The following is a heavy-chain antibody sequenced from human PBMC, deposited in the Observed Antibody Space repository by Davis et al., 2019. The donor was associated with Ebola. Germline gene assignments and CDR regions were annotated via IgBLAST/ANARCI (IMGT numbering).Heavy chain of an antibody. D-gene: IGHD3-22*01. CDR2: ISAYNGNT. CDR3: ARSITIIVVGYFDY. Sequence: ASVKVSCKASGYTLTSYGISWVRQAPGQGLEWIGWISAYNGNTNYAQKLQGRVTMNIDPSTSTAYMELRSRRSDDTAVYYCARSITIIVVGYFDYWGQGTLVTVSS. V-gene: IGHV1-18*01. J-gene: IGHJ4*02. CDR1: GYTLTSYG.